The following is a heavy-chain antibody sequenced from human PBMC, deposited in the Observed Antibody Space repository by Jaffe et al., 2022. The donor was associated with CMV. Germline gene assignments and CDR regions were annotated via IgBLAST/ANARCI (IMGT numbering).Heavy chain of an antibody. CDR3: ARDLLPFDY. J-gene: IGHJ4*02. V-gene: IGHV4-59*01. CDR2: IYYSGST. Sequence: QVQLQESGPGLVKPSETLSLTCTVSGGSISSYYWSWIRQPPGKGLEWIGYIYYSGSTNYNPSLKSRVTISVDTSKNQFSLKLSSVTAADTAVYYCARDLLPFDYWGQGTLVTVSS. CDR1: GGSISSYY. D-gene: IGHD1-26*01.